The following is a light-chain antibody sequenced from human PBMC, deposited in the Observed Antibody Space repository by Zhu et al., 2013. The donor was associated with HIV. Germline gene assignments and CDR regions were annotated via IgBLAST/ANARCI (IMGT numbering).Light chain of an antibody. V-gene: IGKV1-5*03. CDR1: QTISTW. J-gene: IGKJ1*01. CDR2: KAS. Sequence: DVQMTQSPSTLSASIGDRVTITCRASQTISTWLAWYQQKPGKAPKLLISKASNLESGVPSRFSGSGSGTEFTLTISSLQPDDFATYYCQHYNSRYATFGQGTRVEV. CDR3: QHYNSRYAT.